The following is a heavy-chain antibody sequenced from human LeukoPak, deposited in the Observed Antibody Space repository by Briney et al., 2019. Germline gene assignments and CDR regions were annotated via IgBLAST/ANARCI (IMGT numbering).Heavy chain of an antibody. CDR1: GFTFSNYM. V-gene: IGHV3-74*01. J-gene: IGHJ4*02. CDR3: LRDLNWSLDQ. CDR2: IKSDGITI. Sequence: GGSLRLSCVASGFTFSNYMMHWVRQAPGKGLVWVSRIKSDGITITYADSVKGRFTISRDNAKNTLYLQMNSLRAEDTAVYYCLRDLNWSLDQWGQGTLVTVSS. D-gene: IGHD1-20*01.